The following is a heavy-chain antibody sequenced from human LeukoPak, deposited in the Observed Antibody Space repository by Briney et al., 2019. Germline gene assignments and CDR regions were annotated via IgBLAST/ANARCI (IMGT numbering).Heavy chain of an antibody. J-gene: IGHJ6*03. CDR2: INPNSGNT. CDR3: ARGSTIFGVVIIPRYYYYYMDV. V-gene: IGHV1-8*03. D-gene: IGHD3-3*01. Sequence: GASVKVSCKASGYTFTGYYMHWVRQAPGQGLEWMGWINPNSGNTGYAQKFQGRVTITRNTSISTAYMELSSLRSEDTAVYYCARGSTIFGVVIIPRYYYYYMDVWGKGTTVTVSS. CDR1: GYTFTGYY.